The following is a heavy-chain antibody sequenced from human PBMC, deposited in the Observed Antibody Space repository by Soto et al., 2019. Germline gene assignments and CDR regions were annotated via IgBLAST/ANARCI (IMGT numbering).Heavy chain of an antibody. Sequence: LRLSCAASGFTFSSYAMHWVRQAPGKGLEWVAVISYDGSNKYYADSVKGRFTISRDNSKDTLYLQMNSLRAEDTAVYYCARDSVVPAAIPYYYYYGMDVWGQGTTVTVSS. D-gene: IGHD2-2*01. J-gene: IGHJ6*02. CDR1: GFTFSSYA. CDR3: ARDSVVPAAIPYYYYYGMDV. CDR2: ISYDGSNK. V-gene: IGHV3-30-3*01.